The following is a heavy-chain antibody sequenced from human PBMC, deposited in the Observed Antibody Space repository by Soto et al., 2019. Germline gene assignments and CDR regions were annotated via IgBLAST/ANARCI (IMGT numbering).Heavy chain of an antibody. D-gene: IGHD4-17*01. J-gene: IGHJ6*03. CDR3: ARAYGDYAYYYYYYMDV. V-gene: IGHV4-34*01. Sequence: SETLSLTCAVYGGSFSGYYWSWIRQPPGKGLEWIGEINHSGSTNYNPSLKSRVTISVDTSKNQFSLKLSSVTAADTAVYYCARAYGDYAYYYYYYMDVWGKGTTVTVSS. CDR2: INHSGST. CDR1: GGSFSGYY.